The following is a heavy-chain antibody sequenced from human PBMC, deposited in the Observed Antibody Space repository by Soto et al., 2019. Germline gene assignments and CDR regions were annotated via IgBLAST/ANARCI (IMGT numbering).Heavy chain of an antibody. CDR3: ARYQGGYNWNDPSFDY. V-gene: IGHV2-5*02. J-gene: IGHJ4*02. CDR1: GFSLSTSGVG. D-gene: IGHD1-20*01. Sequence: QITLKESGPPLVKPTQTLTLTCTFSGFSLSTSGVGVGWIRQPPGKALEWLALIYWDDDKRYSPSLKSRLTITKDTSKNQVVLTMTNMDPVDTATYYCARYQGGYNWNDPSFDYWGQGTLVTVSS. CDR2: IYWDDDK.